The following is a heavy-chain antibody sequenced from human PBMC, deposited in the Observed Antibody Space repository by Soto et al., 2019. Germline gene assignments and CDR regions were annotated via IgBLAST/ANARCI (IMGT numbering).Heavy chain of an antibody. CDR2: IYYSGST. D-gene: IGHD6-13*01. J-gene: IGHJ5*02. CDR1: GGSISSGGYY. Sequence: SETLSLTCTVSGGSISSGGYYWSWIRQHPGKGLEWIGYIYYSGSTYYNPSLKSRVTISVDTSKNQFSLKLSSVTAADTAVYYCARTPTYNIAAAGTPPVFWFDPWGQGTLVTVSS. V-gene: IGHV4-31*03. CDR3: ARTPTYNIAAAGTPPVFWFDP.